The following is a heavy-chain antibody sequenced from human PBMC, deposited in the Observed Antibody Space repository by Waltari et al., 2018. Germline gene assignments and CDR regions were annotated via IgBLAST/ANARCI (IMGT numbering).Heavy chain of an antibody. D-gene: IGHD3-22*01. CDR1: GFTFRDAW. V-gene: IGHV3-15*04. CDR2: IVGRSDGEAT. Sequence: EVQAVESGGGLVKPGGSLRLSCSASGFTFRDAWLSWVRQAPGEGLEWVGRIVGRSDGEATDYTAPVKGRFTISRDDSKDTVYLQMDNLKTEDTGVYYCTTVPGDASGYSVDFWGQGTQVTVSS. J-gene: IGHJ4*02. CDR3: TTVPGDASGYSVDF.